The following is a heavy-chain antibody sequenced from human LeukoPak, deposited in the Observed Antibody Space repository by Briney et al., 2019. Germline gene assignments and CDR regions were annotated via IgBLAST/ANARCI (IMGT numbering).Heavy chain of an antibody. J-gene: IGHJ4*02. D-gene: IGHD5-18*01. Sequence: GGSLRLSCAASGFTFSSYGMHWVRQAPGKGLEWVAVIWYDGSNKYYADSVKGRFTISRDNSKNTLYLQMNSLRAEDTAVYYCAKDGPTRGYSYGYDYWGQGTLVTVSS. CDR2: IWYDGSNK. V-gene: IGHV3-33*06. CDR3: AKDGPTRGYSYGYDY. CDR1: GFTFSSYG.